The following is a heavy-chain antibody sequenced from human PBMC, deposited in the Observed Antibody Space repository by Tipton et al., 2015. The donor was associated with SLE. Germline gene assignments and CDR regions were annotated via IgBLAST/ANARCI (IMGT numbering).Heavy chain of an antibody. J-gene: IGHJ4*02. V-gene: IGHV4-30-2*01. CDR3: ARGPVAPL. CDR1: GGSISSGGYS. CDR2: IYHSGST. D-gene: IGHD4-23*01. Sequence: TLSLTCAVSGGSISSGGYSWSWIRQPPGKGLEWIGYIYHSGSTYYNPSLKSRVTISVDTSKNQFSLKLSSVTAADTAVYYCARGPVAPLWGQGTLVTVSS.